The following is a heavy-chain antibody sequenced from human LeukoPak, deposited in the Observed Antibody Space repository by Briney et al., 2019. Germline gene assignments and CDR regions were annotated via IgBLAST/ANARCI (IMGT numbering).Heavy chain of an antibody. CDR3: ARKSGYARDY. J-gene: IGHJ4*02. D-gene: IGHD5-12*01. V-gene: IGHV4-34*01. CDR1: GESFSGYF. CDR2: IDHSGSTS. Sequence: SETLSLTCAVYGESFSGYFWNWIRQPPGKGLEWIGEIDHSGSTSNHNPSLKSRVTMSVDTSKNQFSLKLSSVTAADTAVYYCARKSGYARDYWGQGNLVTVSS.